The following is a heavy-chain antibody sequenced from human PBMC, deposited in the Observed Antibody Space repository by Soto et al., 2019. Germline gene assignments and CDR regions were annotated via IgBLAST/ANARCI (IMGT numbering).Heavy chain of an antibody. Sequence: AAVKVSCKASGYTFTSYYMHWVRQAPGQGLEWMGIINPSGGSTSYAQKFQGRVTMTRDTSTSTVYMELSSLRSEDTAVYYCARDKKGYSYGYYYYYGMDVWGQGTTVTVSS. J-gene: IGHJ6*02. CDR3: ARDKKGYSYGYYYYYGMDV. D-gene: IGHD5-18*01. CDR1: GYTFTSYY. CDR2: INPSGGST. V-gene: IGHV1-46*01.